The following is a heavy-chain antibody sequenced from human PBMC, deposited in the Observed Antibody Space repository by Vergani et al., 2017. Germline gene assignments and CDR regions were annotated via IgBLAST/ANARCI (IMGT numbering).Heavy chain of an antibody. Sequence: VQLVESGGGLVQPGGSLRLSCAASGFTFSSYGMHWVRQAPGKGLEWVAVIWYDGSNKYYADSVKGRFTISRDNSKNTLYLQMNSLRAEDTAVYYCARDEAPVGATTFDYWGQGTLVTVSS. V-gene: IGHV3-33*01. J-gene: IGHJ4*02. CDR1: GFTFSSYG. CDR2: IWYDGSNK. D-gene: IGHD1-26*01. CDR3: ARDEAPVGATTFDY.